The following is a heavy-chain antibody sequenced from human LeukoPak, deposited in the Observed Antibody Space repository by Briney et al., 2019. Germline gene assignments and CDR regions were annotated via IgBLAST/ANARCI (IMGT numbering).Heavy chain of an antibody. J-gene: IGHJ4*02. V-gene: IGHV1-2*02. D-gene: IGHD3-3*01. Sequence: ASVNVSCKASGYTFTGYYMHWVRQAPGQGLEWMGWINPNSGGTNYAQKFQGRVTMTRDTSISTAYMELSRLRSDDTAVYYCARSGITIFGVRCWGQGTLVTVSS. CDR1: GYTFTGYY. CDR2: INPNSGGT. CDR3: ARSGITIFGVRC.